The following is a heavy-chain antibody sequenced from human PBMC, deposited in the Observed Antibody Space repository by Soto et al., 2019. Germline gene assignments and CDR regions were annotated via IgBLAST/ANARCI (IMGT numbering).Heavy chain of an antibody. CDR3: ATCGYYYDSSGYSPRRLDAFDI. CDR1: GYTLTELS. V-gene: IGHV1-24*01. D-gene: IGHD3-22*01. J-gene: IGHJ3*02. Sequence: ASVKVSCKVSGYTLTELSMHWVRQAPGKGLEWMGGFDPEDGETIYAQKFQGRVTMTEDTSTDTAYMELSSLRSEDTAVYYCATCGYYYDSSGYSPRRLDAFDIWGQGTMVTVSS. CDR2: FDPEDGET.